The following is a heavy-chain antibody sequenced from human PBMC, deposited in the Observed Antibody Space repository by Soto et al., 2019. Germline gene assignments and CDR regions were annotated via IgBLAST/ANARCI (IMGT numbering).Heavy chain of an antibody. J-gene: IGHJ3*02. CDR3: ARDGRLWSGYDAFDI. D-gene: IGHD3-3*01. V-gene: IGHV3-53*02. Sequence: EVQLVETGGGLIQPGGSLRLSCAASGFTVSSNYMSWVRQAPGKGLEWVSVIYSGGSTYYADSVKGRFTISRDNSKNTLYLQMNSLRAEDTAVYYCARDGRLWSGYDAFDIWGQGTMVTVSS. CDR2: IYSGGST. CDR1: GFTVSSNY.